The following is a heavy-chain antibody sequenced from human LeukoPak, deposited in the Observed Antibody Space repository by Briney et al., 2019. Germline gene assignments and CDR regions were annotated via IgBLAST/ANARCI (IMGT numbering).Heavy chain of an antibody. V-gene: IGHV3-7*01. CDR3: ARRFNYLLGRH. CDR2: MKPDGSEK. J-gene: IGHJ4*02. D-gene: IGHD5-24*01. CDR1: GFTVSNCW. Sequence: GGSLRLSCAASGFTVSNCWMSWVRRAPGKGLEWVANMKPDGSEKNYVDSVKGRFTISRDNAKNSMYLQMNSLRAADTAVYYWARRFNYLLGRHWGQRTVVSVST.